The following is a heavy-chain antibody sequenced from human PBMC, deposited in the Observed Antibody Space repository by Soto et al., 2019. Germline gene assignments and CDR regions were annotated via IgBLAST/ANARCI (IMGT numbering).Heavy chain of an antibody. V-gene: IGHV3-64D*08. CDR1: GFTFSSYA. CDR2: ISSNGGST. J-gene: IGHJ4*02. Sequence: PGGSLRLSCSASGFTFSSYAMHWVRQAPGKGLEYVSAISSNGGSTYYADSVKGRFTISRDNSKNTLYLQMSSLRAEDTAVYYCVKDSRYVDIVATMAIYWGQGTLVTVSS. D-gene: IGHD5-12*01. CDR3: VKDSRYVDIVATMAIY.